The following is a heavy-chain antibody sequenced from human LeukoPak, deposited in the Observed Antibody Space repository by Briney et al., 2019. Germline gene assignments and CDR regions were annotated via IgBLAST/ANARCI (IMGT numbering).Heavy chain of an antibody. CDR2: IIPTLGAS. Sequence: SVSVSCKASGGPLNNYAIAWVRQAPRQGLGWMGRIIPTLGASNYAPRLQGRVTITEDKSTSTAYLELKSLLSEDTALYYCAREGNQKGDVLDFWGQGTLVIVSS. CDR1: GGPLNNYA. CDR3: AREGNQKGDVLDF. J-gene: IGHJ3*01. V-gene: IGHV1-69*06.